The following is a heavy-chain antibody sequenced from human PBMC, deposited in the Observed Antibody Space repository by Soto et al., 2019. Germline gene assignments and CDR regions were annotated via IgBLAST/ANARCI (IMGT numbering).Heavy chain of an antibody. CDR1: GYTFTSYD. CDR2: MNPNSGNT. Sequence: QVQLVQSGAEVKKPGASVKVSCKASGYTFTSYDINWVRQATGQGLEWMGWMNPNSGNTGYAQKFQGRVTMTRNTSLSTAYMELSTLRSEDTAVYYCASSTPATADVDAFDFWGQGTMVTVSS. CDR3: ASSTPATADVDAFDF. J-gene: IGHJ3*01. D-gene: IGHD2-2*01. V-gene: IGHV1-8*01.